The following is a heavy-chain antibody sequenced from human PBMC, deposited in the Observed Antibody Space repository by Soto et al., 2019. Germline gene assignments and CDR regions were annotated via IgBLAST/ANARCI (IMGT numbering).Heavy chain of an antibody. J-gene: IGHJ4*02. CDR2: IYYSGST. D-gene: IGHD6-13*01. CDR3: ARRVPYSSSWYFDY. CDR1: GGSISSSSYY. Sequence: SETLSLTCTVSGGSISSSSYYWGWIRQPPGKGLEWIGSIYYSGSTYYNPSLKSRVTISVDTSKNQFSLKLSSVTAANTAVYYCARRVPYSSSWYFDYWGQGTLVTSPQ. V-gene: IGHV4-39*01.